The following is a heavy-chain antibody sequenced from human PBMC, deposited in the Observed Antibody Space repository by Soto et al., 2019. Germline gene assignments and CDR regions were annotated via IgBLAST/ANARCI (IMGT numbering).Heavy chain of an antibody. CDR1: GGSLSGYY. J-gene: IGHJ4*02. Sequence: SXTLSLTCAVYGGSLSGYYWSWIRQPPGKGLEWIGEINHSGSTNYNPSLKSRVTISVDTSKNQFSLKLSSVTAADTAVYYCAIDLPDDYGDYMGYWGQGTLVTVSS. CDR3: AIDLPDDYGDYMGY. CDR2: INHSGST. V-gene: IGHV4-34*01. D-gene: IGHD4-17*01.